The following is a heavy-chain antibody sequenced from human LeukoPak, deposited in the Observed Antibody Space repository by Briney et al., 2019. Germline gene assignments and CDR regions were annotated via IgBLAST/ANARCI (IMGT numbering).Heavy chain of an antibody. CDR1: GGSFSGYY. CDR3: ARDGGYCSGGSCYDHFDY. D-gene: IGHD2-15*01. CDR2: INHSGST. V-gene: IGHV4-34*01. J-gene: IGHJ4*02. Sequence: SETLSLTCAVYGGSFSGYYWSWIRQPPGKGQEWIGEINHSGSTNYNPSLKSRVTISVDTSKNQFSLKLSSVTAADTAVYYCARDGGYCSGGSCYDHFDYWGQGTLVTVSS.